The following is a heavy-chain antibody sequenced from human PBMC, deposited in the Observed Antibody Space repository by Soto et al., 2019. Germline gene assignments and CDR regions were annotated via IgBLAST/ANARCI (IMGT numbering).Heavy chain of an antibody. V-gene: IGHV4-59*07. Sequence: PSDTLSLTCIVSGSSISSYYWSWIRQPPGKGLKWIGNIYYSGSTNYNPSLKSRVTISVDTSKKQFSLKLTSVTAADTAVYYCSRFGGYSGAYPSFDYWGQGTRVTVSS. D-gene: IGHD2-15*01. CDR2: IYYSGST. CDR3: SRFGGYSGAYPSFDY. J-gene: IGHJ4*02. CDR1: GSSISSYY.